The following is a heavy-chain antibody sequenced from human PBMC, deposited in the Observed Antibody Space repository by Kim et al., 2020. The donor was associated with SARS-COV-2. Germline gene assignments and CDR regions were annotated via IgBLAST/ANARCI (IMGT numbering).Heavy chain of an antibody. D-gene: IGHD1-1*01. Sequence: SETLSLTCTVSGGSISSSSYYWGWIRQPPGKGLEWIGSIYYSGSTYYNPSLKSRVTISVDTSKNQFSLKLSSVTAADTAVYYCARHARVPNGRGFDPWGQGTLVTVSS. J-gene: IGHJ5*02. CDR1: GGSISSSSYY. V-gene: IGHV4-39*01. CDR3: ARHARVPNGRGFDP. CDR2: IYYSGST.